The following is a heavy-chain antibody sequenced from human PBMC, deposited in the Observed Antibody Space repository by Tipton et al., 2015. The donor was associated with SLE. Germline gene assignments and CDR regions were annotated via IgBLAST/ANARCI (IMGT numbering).Heavy chain of an antibody. J-gene: IGHJ4*02. CDR1: GVSIRSYSYY. V-gene: IGHV4-39*07. CDR2: IYYSGTT. Sequence: TLSLTCTVSGVSIRSYSYYWGWIRQAPGKGLEWIGSIYYSGTTFYNPSLESPITISLDTSNNQFSLRLSSVTAADSAVYYCVICSPAGCAYFDYWGQGRLVTVSS. D-gene: IGHD2-15*01. CDR3: VICSPAGCAYFDY.